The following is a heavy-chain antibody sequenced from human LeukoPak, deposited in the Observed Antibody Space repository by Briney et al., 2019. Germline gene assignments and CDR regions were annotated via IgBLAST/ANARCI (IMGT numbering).Heavy chain of an antibody. V-gene: IGHV3-23*01. J-gene: IGHJ4*02. CDR1: GFTFTSYA. CDR3: GYSSSWYPDPLDY. D-gene: IGHD6-13*01. Sequence: GGSLRLSCAASGFTFTSYAMSWVRQAPGKGLEWVSGISDSGGRTFYADSVKGRFTISRDNSRNTLYLQMNSLRAEDTAVYYCGYSSSWYPDPLDYWGQGTLVTVSS. CDR2: ISDSGGRT.